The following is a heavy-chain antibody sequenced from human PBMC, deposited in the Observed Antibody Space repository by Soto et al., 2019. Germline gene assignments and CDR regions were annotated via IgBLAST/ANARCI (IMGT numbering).Heavy chain of an antibody. D-gene: IGHD5-12*01. CDR1: GFSVTANY. Sequence: EVQMVESGGGLIQPGGSLRLSCEVSGFSVTANYMSWVRQAPGKGLEWVSVIYSGGSTYYIDSVKGRFSISRDISKNTLYLQMNSLRAEDTAVYYCHGYGYWGQGTLVTVSS. J-gene: IGHJ4*02. V-gene: IGHV3-53*01. CDR3: HGYGY. CDR2: IYSGGST.